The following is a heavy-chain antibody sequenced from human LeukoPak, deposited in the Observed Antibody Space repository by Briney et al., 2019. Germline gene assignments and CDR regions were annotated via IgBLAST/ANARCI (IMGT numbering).Heavy chain of an antibody. CDR2: INSDGSST. V-gene: IGHV3-74*01. CDR1: GFTFSSYW. CDR3: ARGDSSGWFDY. J-gene: IGHJ4*02. D-gene: IGHD6-19*01. Sequence: GGSLRLSCAAFGFTFSSYWMHWVRQAPGKGLVWVSRINSDGSSTSYADSVKGRFTTSRDNAKNTLYLQMNSLRAEDTAVYYCARGDSSGWFDYWGQGTLVTVSS.